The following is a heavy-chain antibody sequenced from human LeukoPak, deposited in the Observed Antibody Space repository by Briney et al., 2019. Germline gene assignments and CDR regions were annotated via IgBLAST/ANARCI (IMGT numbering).Heavy chain of an antibody. CDR3: ARESCSSTSCVDY. CDR1: GFTFSYYT. D-gene: IGHD2-2*01. Sequence: PGGSLRLSCAASGFTFSYYTMHWVRQAPGKGLEWVAVISYDGSNKYYADSVKGRFTISRDNAKNSLYLQMNSLRAKDTAVYYCARESCSSTSCVDYWGQGTLVTVSS. J-gene: IGHJ4*02. V-gene: IGHV3-30-3*01. CDR2: ISYDGSNK.